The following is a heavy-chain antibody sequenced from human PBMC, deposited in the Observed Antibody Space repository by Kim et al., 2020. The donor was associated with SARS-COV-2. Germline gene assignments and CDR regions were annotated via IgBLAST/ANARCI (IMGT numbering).Heavy chain of an antibody. V-gene: IGHV4-59*08. J-gene: IGHJ4*02. CDR3: ATSVVGPTQGLFVS. CDR1: GGSINRNF. Sequence: SETLSLTCRISGGSINRNFWSWLRQTPGKGLEWIGHIYYSGTTDYNASLKSRVTISIDTSKNQFSLRLSSVTAADTAVYYCATSVVGPTQGLFVSWGQGVLVTVSS. D-gene: IGHD1-26*01. CDR2: IYYSGTT.